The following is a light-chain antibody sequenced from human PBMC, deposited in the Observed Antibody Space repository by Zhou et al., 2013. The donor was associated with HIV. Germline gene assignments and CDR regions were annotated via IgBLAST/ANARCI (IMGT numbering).Light chain of an antibody. CDR3: MQSIDLPPT. CDR2: GAS. J-gene: IGKJ4*01. CDR1: QSVNSN. V-gene: IGKV3-15*01. Sequence: EIVMTQSPATLSVSPGERATLSCRASQSVNSNLAWYQQKAGQTPRLLIYGASTRATGIPARFSGSGTGTDFTLKISRVRLRMLGYYCMQSIDLPPTFGGGTKVEI.